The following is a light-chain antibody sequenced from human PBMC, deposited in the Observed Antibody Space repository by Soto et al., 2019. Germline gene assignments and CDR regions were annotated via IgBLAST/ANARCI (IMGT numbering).Light chain of an antibody. CDR3: QVCDSSSDHYV. CDR1: NIGSKS. Sequence: SYELTQPPSVSVAPGQTARITCGGNNIGSKSVHWNQQKPGQAPVLVVYDDSDRPSGIPERFSGSNSGNTATLTISRVEAGDEADYYCQVCDSSSDHYVFGTGTNLTVL. CDR2: DDS. J-gene: IGLJ1*01. V-gene: IGLV3-21*02.